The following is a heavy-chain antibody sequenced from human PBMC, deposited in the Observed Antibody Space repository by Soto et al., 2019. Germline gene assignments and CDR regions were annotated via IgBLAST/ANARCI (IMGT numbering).Heavy chain of an antibody. CDR3: ARDNGDYYYYGMDV. V-gene: IGHV1-2*04. J-gene: IGHJ6*02. CDR1: GYTFTGYY. Sequence: GASVKVSCKASGYTFTGYYMHWVRQAPGQGLEWMGWINPNSGGTNYAQKFQGWVTMTRDTSISTAYMELSRLRSDDTAVYYCARDNGDYYYYGMDVWGRGTTVTVSS. D-gene: IGHD3-16*02. CDR2: INPNSGGT.